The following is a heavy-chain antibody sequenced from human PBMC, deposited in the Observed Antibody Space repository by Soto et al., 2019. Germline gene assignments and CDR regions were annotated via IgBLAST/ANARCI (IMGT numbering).Heavy chain of an antibody. J-gene: IGHJ4*02. CDR1: GFTVSSNY. V-gene: IGHV3-66*01. CDR3: ASGDSGVLRFLEWLPYFDY. D-gene: IGHD3-3*01. Sequence: WGSLRLSCAASGFTVSSNYMSWVRQAPGKGLEWVSVIYSGGSTYYADSVKGRFTISRDNSKNTLYLQMNSLRAEDTAVYYCASGDSGVLRFLEWLPYFDYWGQGTLVTVSS. CDR2: IYSGGST.